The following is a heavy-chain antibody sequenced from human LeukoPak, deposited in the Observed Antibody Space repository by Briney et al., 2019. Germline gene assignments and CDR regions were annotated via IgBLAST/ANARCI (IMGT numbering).Heavy chain of an antibody. Sequence: GSLRLSCAASGFTFNNYAMSWVRQAPGKGLEWVSIISGSSDNTYYTDSVKGRFTVSRDNSKDTLYLQMNSLRAEDTALYYCAREAAAEVDGFDIWGQGTMVTVSS. CDR2: ISGSSDNT. CDR1: GFTFNNYA. V-gene: IGHV3-23*01. D-gene: IGHD6-13*01. CDR3: AREAAAEVDGFDI. J-gene: IGHJ3*02.